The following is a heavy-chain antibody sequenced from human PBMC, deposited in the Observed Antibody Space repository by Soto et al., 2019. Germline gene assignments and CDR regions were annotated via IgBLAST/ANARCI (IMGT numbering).Heavy chain of an antibody. CDR2: IYRDGST. D-gene: IGHD6-13*01. V-gene: IGHV3-53*01. CDR3: ARGGSSWSG. CDR1: GFIVSSNY. Sequence: EVQLVESGGGLIQRGGSLRLSWAASGFIVSSNYMTWVRQAPGKGLEWVSSIYRDGSTYYADSVKGRFTISRDNSKNTLYLQMNSLRVDDTAVYYCARGGSSWSGWGPGTLVTVSS. J-gene: IGHJ4*02.